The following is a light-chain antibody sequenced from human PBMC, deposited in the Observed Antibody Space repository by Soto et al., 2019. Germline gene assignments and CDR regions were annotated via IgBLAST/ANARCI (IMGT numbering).Light chain of an antibody. CDR1: SSDIGGYTY. Sequence: QSVLTQPPSASGSPGQSVTISCTGTSSDIGGYTYVSWYQQHPGKAPKLMLYEVNKRPSGVPDRFSGSKSGNTASLSVSGLQAEDEADYYCSSYTGSNNLGVFGGGTQLTVL. CDR3: SSYTGSNNLGV. V-gene: IGLV2-8*01. J-gene: IGLJ3*02. CDR2: EVN.